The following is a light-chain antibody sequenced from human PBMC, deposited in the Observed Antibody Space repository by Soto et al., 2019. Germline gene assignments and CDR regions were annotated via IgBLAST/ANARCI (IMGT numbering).Light chain of an antibody. CDR3: MQALTAPPT. CDR1: QSLLNSNGYNY. V-gene: IGKV2-28*01. J-gene: IGKJ1*01. CDR2: LGS. Sequence: VMTQYPLSLPVTPGEPASISCRSSQSLLNSNGYNYLDWYLQKPGQSPQLLIYLGSNRASGVPDRFSGSGSGTDFTLKISRVEAEDVGVYHCMQALTAPPTFCQRTKVDIK.